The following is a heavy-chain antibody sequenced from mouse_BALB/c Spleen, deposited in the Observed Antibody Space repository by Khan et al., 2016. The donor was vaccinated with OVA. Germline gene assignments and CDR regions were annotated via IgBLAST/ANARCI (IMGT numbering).Heavy chain of an antibody. CDR3: ARPPYFSYVMGY. J-gene: IGHJ4*01. CDR1: GYTFTNYG. Sequence: QIQLVQSGPELKKPGETVKISCKASGYTFTNYGMNWVKQAPGKGLKWMGWINTYTGEPTYADDFKGRFAFSLETSASTAYLQINNLKNKDTATYFCARPPYFSYVMGYWGQGTSVTVSS. V-gene: IGHV9-3-1*01. D-gene: IGHD2-10*01. CDR2: INTYTGEP.